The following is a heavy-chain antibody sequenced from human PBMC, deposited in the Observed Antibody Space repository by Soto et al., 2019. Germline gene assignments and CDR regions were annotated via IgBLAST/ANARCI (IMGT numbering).Heavy chain of an antibody. CDR2: IYWNGDRI. CDR3: VKDQTAGGLDC. CDR1: GFTSNDHD. J-gene: IGHJ4*02. V-gene: IGHV3-9*02. Sequence: EMQLVESGGGLVQPGGSLRLSCAASGFTSNDHDMHWIRQVPGKGLEWVSGIYWNGDRIDYADSVKGRFTISRDNAKNSLYLQMNSLRPEDTALYYCVKDQTAGGLDCWGQGTLVTVSS. D-gene: IGHD2-21*02.